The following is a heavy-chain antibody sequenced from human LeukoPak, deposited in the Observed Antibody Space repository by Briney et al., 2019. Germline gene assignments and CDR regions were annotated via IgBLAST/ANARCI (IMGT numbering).Heavy chain of an antibody. V-gene: IGHV3-7*01. CDR3: ARDTPFDD. J-gene: IGHJ4*02. CDR2: IKQDGSEK. Sequence: GGSLRLSCAASGFAFSNFWTSWVRQAPGKGLEWVANIKQDGSEKYYVDSVKGRFTISRDNAKNSLYLQMNSLRAEDTAVYYCARDTPFDDWGQGTLVTVSS. CDR1: GFAFSNFW.